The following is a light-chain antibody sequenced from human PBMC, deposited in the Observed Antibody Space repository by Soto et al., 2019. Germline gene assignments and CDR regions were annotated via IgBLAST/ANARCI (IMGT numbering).Light chain of an antibody. CDR1: QGVSRK. CDR3: QQYNYWPLT. Sequence: DIVMTQSPATLSVAPGERVTFSCRASQGVSRKLAWYQHKPGQAPRLLISGASTGATGIPARFSGTGSGTEFTLTISSLQSEDFALYYCQQYNYWPLTFGQGTKVDI. J-gene: IGKJ1*01. CDR2: GAS. V-gene: IGKV3-15*01.